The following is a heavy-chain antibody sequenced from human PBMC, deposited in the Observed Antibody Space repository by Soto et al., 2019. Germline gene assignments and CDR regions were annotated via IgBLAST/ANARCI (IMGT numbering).Heavy chain of an antibody. V-gene: IGHV3-7*05. Sequence: GGSLRLSCAASGFTFSSYWMSWVRQAPGKGLEWVANIKQDGSEKYYVDSVKGRFTISRDNAKNSLYLQMNSLRAEATAVYYCARVSVLYYYGSGSYSINWFDPWGQGTLVTVSS. CDR2: IKQDGSEK. CDR3: ARVSVLYYYGSGSYSINWFDP. D-gene: IGHD3-10*01. CDR1: GFTFSSYW. J-gene: IGHJ5*02.